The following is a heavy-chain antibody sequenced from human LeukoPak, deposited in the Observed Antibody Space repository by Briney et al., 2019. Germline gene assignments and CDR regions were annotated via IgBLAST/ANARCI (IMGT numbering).Heavy chain of an antibody. CDR1: GGTFSSYA. Sequence: GASVKVSCKASGGTFSSYAISWVRQAPGQGLEWMGRINPNNGGTNYAQKFQGRVTMTGDTSISTAYKELSSLRSDDTAVYYCTRESGSYHGNDYWGQGTLVTVSS. D-gene: IGHD1-26*01. V-gene: IGHV1-2*06. J-gene: IGHJ4*02. CDR3: TRESGSYHGNDY. CDR2: INPNNGGT.